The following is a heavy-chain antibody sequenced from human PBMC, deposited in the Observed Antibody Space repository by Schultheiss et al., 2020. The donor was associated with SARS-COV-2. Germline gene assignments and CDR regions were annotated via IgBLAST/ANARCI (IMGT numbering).Heavy chain of an antibody. V-gene: IGHV3-73*01. CDR3: TRLSRGSGWTQEFDY. Sequence: GGSLRLSCAASGFTFSDSAMHWVRQASGKGLEWVGRIRSKANSYATTYAASVKGRFTISRDDSRNTAYLQMNSLKTEDTAVYYCTRLSRGSGWTQEFDYWGQGTLVTVSS. D-gene: IGHD6-19*01. J-gene: IGHJ4*02. CDR1: GFTFSDSA. CDR2: IRSKANSYAT.